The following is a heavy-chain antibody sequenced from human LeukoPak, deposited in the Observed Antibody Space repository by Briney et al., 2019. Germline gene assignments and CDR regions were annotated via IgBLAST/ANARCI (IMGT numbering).Heavy chain of an antibody. Sequence: GGSLRLSCAASGFTFSSYAMHWGRQAPGKGLEYVSAISSNGGSTYYANSVKGRFTISRDNSKNTLYLQMGSLRAEDMAVYYCARGGYSGAFDIWGQGTMVTVSS. V-gene: IGHV3-64*01. D-gene: IGHD2-15*01. J-gene: IGHJ3*02. CDR1: GFTFSSYA. CDR2: ISSNGGST. CDR3: ARGGYSGAFDI.